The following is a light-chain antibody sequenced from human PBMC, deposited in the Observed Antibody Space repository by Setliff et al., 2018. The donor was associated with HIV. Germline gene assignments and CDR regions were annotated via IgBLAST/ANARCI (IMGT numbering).Light chain of an antibody. J-gene: IGLJ1*01. V-gene: IGLV2-23*02. Sequence: QSVLTQPASVSGSPGQSITISCTGTSSVVGSYNLVSWYQQHPGKAPKLMIYEVNKRPSGVSYRFSGSKSGNTASLTISGLQAEDEADYYCCSYAGSSTYVFGTGTRSPS. CDR1: SSVVGSYNL. CDR3: CSYAGSSTYV. CDR2: EVN.